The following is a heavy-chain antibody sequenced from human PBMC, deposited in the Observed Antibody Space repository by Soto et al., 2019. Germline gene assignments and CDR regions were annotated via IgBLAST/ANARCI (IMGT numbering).Heavy chain of an antibody. J-gene: IGHJ6*02. CDR1: GGSISGYY. CDR3: ARHGHVRERPFYYYGMDV. CDR2: IYSDGTT. D-gene: IGHD1-1*01. Sequence: SETLSLTCTVSGGSISGYYWSWVRQPAGKGLEWVGRIYSDGTTNYSPSLKSRVTMSLDTSKDQFSLHLNSVTAADTAIYYCARHGHVRERPFYYYGMDVWGQGTTVTVSS. V-gene: IGHV4-4*07.